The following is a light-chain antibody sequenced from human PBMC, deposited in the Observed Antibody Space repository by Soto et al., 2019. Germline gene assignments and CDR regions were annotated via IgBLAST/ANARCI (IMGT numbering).Light chain of an antibody. CDR1: QSVRSN. J-gene: IGKJ1*01. CDR2: SAS. Sequence: IVMTQSPATLSVSPGERATLSCRASQSVRSNLAWYQQKPGQAPRLLIYSASTRATGIPARFSGSGSGTEFTLTISSLQSEDFAVYYCQQYNNWWTFGQGTKVDIK. V-gene: IGKV3-15*01. CDR3: QQYNNWWT.